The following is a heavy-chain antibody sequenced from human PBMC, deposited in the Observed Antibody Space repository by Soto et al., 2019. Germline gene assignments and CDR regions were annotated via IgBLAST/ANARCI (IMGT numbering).Heavy chain of an antibody. CDR3: ARVGLRSVRPLGY. CDR1: GGSFSGYY. Sequence: QVQLQQWGAGLLKPSETLSLTCAVYGGSFSGYYWSWIRQPPGKGLEWIGEINHSGNTNYNPSLNIRVTKYVATPSTQFSLMMNSVTAAGTAVYTFARVGLRSVRPLGYWGQGTLVTVSS. CDR2: INHSGNT. J-gene: IGHJ4*02. D-gene: IGHD4-17*01. V-gene: IGHV4-34*01.